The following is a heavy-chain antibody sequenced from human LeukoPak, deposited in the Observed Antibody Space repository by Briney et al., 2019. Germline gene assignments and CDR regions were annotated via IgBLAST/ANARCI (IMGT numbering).Heavy chain of an antibody. CDR1: GFTFSSYG. Sequence: GGSLRLSCAASGFTFSSYGMHWVRQAPGKGLEWVAVISYDGSNKYYADSVKGRFTISRDNSKNTLYLQMNSLRAEDTAVYYCAKAQLVRATSNYYYGVDVWGQGTKVTL. CDR3: AKAQLVRATSNYYYGVDV. J-gene: IGHJ6*02. D-gene: IGHD1-26*01. CDR2: ISYDGSNK. V-gene: IGHV3-30*18.